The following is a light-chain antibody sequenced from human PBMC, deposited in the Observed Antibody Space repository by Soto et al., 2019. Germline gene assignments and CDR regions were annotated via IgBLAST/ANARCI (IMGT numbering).Light chain of an antibody. CDR1: SSDVGAYDY. CDR2: EVS. V-gene: IGLV2-14*03. CDR3: ASHTTTNTRV. J-gene: IGLJ1*01. Sequence: QSVLTQPASVSGFPGQSIAISCTGTSSDVGAYDYVSWYQQHPDRAPRLVIYEVSNRPSEVSNRFSGSKSVNTATLTISGLQAEDEADYYCASHTTTNTRVFGTGTKVTVL.